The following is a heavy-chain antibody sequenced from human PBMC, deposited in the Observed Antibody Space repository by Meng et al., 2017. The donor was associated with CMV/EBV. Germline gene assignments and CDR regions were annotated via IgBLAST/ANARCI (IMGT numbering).Heavy chain of an antibody. CDR1: GGSSSSSY. CDR3: ARDLMNCSSTSCANWFDP. V-gene: IGHV4-4*07. Sequence: VPLKQSAPGLVNPSDTLSLTCTVSGGSSSSSYWSWIRQPAGKGLEWVGRIYTSGSTNYNPSLKSRVTMSVDTSKNQFSLKLSSVTAADTAVYYCARDLMNCSSTSCANWFDPWGQGTLVTVSS. J-gene: IGHJ5*02. CDR2: IYTSGST. D-gene: IGHD2-2*01.